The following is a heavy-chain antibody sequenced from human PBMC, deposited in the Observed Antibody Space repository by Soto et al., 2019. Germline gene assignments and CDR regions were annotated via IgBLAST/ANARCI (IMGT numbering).Heavy chain of an antibody. Sequence: QVQLQESGPGLVKPSQTLSLTCTVSGGSISSGGYYWSWIRRHPGKGLEWIGYIYYSGSTYYNPSLKSRVTISVDTSKNQFSLKLSSVTAADTAVYYCARELSSGSLFDYWGQGTLVTVSS. J-gene: IGHJ4*02. CDR1: GGSISSGGYY. CDR3: ARELSSGSLFDY. V-gene: IGHV4-31*03. D-gene: IGHD3-22*01. CDR2: IYYSGST.